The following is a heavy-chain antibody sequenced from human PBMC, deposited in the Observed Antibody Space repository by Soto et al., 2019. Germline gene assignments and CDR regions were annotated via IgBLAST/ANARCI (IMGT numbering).Heavy chain of an antibody. CDR2: MNPNIGNT. Sequence: QVQLVQSGAEVKKPGASVKVSCKASGYTFTSYDITWVRQATGQGLEWIGWMNPNIGNTGYAQKFQGRVTMTRNTSISTAYMELSSLRSEDTAVYYCARGTTYSPDWFDPWGQGTLVTVSS. V-gene: IGHV1-8*01. J-gene: IGHJ5*02. CDR3: ARGTTYSPDWFDP. CDR1: GYTFTSYD. D-gene: IGHD5-12*01.